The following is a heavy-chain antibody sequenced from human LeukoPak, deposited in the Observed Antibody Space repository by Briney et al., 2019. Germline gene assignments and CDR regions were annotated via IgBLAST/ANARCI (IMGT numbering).Heavy chain of an antibody. D-gene: IGHD1-26*01. V-gene: IGHV4-4*07. J-gene: IGHJ6*03. CDR2: IYTSGST. CDR3: ARDRGSGSYGFYYYYYYMDV. CDR1: GGSFSGYY. Sequence: SETLSLTCTVYGGSFSGYYWSWIRQPAGKGLEWLGRIYTSGSTNYNPSLKSRVTISVDTSKNQFSLKLSSVTAADTAVYYCARDRGSGSYGFYYYYYYMDVWGKGTTVTISS.